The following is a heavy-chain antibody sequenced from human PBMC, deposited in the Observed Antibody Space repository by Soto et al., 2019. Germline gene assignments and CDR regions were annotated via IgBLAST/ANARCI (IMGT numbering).Heavy chain of an antibody. CDR1: GGSISSYY. CDR3: ASRWGRSFDY. Sequence: LETLSLTCTVSGGSISSYYWSWIRQPPGKGLEWIGYIYYSGSTNYNPSLKSRVTISVDTSKNQFSLKLSSVTAADTAVYYCASRWGRSFDYWGQGTLVTVSS. CDR2: IYYSGST. V-gene: IGHV4-59*08. J-gene: IGHJ4*02. D-gene: IGHD2-15*01.